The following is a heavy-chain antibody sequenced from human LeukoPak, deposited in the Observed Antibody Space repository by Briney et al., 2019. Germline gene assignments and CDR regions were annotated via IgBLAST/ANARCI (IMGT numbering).Heavy chain of an antibody. CDR2: ISAYNGNT. CDR1: GGTFSSYA. V-gene: IGHV1-18*01. Sequence: GASVKVSCKASGGTFSSYAISWVRQAPGQGLEWMGWISAYNGNTNYAQKLQGRVTMTTDTSTSTAYMELRSLRSDDTAVYYCARAVMDYYYYYMDVWGKGTTVTVSS. D-gene: IGHD2-8*01. J-gene: IGHJ6*03. CDR3: ARAVMDYYYYYMDV.